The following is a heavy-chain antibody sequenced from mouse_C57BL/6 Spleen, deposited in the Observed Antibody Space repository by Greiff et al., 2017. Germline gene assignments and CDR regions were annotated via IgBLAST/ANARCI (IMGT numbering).Heavy chain of an antibody. CDR1: GYSITSGYY. D-gene: IGHD2-3*01. V-gene: IGHV3-6*01. CDR2: ISYDGSN. Sequence: EVKLMESGPGLVKPSQSLSLTCSVTGYSITSGYYWNWIRQFPGNKLEWMGYISYDGSNNYNPSLKNRISVTRDTSKNQFFLKLKSVTTEDTATYYCASGMGSTRRWYFDVWGTGTTVTVSS. J-gene: IGHJ1*03. CDR3: ASGMGSTRRWYFDV.